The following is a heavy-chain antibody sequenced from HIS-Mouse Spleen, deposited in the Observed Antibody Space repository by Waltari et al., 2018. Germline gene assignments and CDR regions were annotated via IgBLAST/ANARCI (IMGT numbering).Heavy chain of an antibody. CDR2: IYPGDSDT. Sequence: EVQLVQSGAEVKKPGESLKISCTGSGYSFTSYWIGWVRERPGKGLEWMGIIYPGDSDTRYSPSFQGQVTISADKSISTAYLQWSSLKASDTAMYYCARLSNIAAAGRDWFDPWGQGTLVTVSS. D-gene: IGHD6-13*01. CDR3: ARLSNIAAAGRDWFDP. V-gene: IGHV5-51*01. J-gene: IGHJ5*02. CDR1: GYSFTSYW.